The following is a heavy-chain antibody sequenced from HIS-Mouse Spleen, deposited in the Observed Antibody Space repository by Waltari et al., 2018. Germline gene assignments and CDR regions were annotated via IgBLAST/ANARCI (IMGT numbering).Heavy chain of an antibody. D-gene: IGHD7-27*01. J-gene: IGHJ4*02. CDR3: ARGDWGWVGYFDY. V-gene: IGHV6-1*01. CDR1: GDSASSHLAA. Sequence: QVQLQQSGPGLVKPSQTLSLPCPLSGDSASSHLAAWNCIRQSPSRGLEWLGRTYYRSKWYKDYAVSVKSRITINPDTSKNQFSLQLNSVTPEDTAVYYCARGDWGWVGYFDYWGQGTLVTVSS. CDR2: TYYRSKWYK.